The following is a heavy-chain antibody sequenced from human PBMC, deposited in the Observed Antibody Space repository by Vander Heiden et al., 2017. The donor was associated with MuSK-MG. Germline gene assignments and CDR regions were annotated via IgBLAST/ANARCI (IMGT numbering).Heavy chain of an antibody. CDR1: GFTFSSYA. CDR3: AKDGIVVGTAIPYWYFDL. V-gene: IGHV3-23*04. Sequence: EVQLVESGGGLVQPGGSLRLSCAASGFTFSSYAMSWVRQAPGKGLEWVSAISGSGGSTYYADSVKGRVTISRDNSKNTLYRQMNSLRAEETAVYYCAKDGIVVGTAIPYWYFDLWGRGTMVTVYS. D-gene: IGHD2-21*02. J-gene: IGHJ2*01. CDR2: ISGSGGST.